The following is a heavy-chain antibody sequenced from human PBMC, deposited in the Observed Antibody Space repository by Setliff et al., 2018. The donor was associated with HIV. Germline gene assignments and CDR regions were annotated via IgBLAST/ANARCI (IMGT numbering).Heavy chain of an antibody. CDR2: ISYSGTT. Sequence: SETLSLTCTVSGGSISHYYWNWIRQSPGKGLEWIGFISYSGTTNYNPSLESRVTISIDTSNNQFSLKVSSVTAADTAVYYCARDGGYSYARINWFDPWGQGTLVTVSS. CDR1: GGSISHYY. CDR3: ARDGGYSYARINWFDP. V-gene: IGHV4-59*12. D-gene: IGHD5-18*01. J-gene: IGHJ5*02.